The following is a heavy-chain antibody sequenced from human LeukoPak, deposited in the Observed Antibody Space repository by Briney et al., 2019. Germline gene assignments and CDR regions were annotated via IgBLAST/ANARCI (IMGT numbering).Heavy chain of an antibody. CDR2: IKQDGSEK. CDR1: GFTFSSYW. D-gene: IGHD2/OR15-2a*01. J-gene: IGHJ4*02. Sequence: GGSLRLSCAASGFTFSSYWMSWVRQAPGKGLEWVANIKQDGSEKYYVDSVKGRFTISRDNAKNSLYLQMNSLKTEDTAVYYCTTDFPRSTTYDYWGQGTLVTVSS. CDR3: TTDFPRSTTYDY. V-gene: IGHV3-7*03.